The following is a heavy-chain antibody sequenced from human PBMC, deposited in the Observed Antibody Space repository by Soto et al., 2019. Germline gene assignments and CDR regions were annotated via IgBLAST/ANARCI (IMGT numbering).Heavy chain of an antibody. CDR1: GASISGFY. V-gene: IGHV4-4*07. D-gene: IGHD3-22*01. CDR2: IYATGTT. J-gene: IGHJ5*02. Sequence: PSETLSLTCTVSGASISGFYWSWIRKSAGKGLEWIGRIYATGTTDYNPSLKSRVMMSVDTSKKQFSLKLGSVTAADTAVYYCARVGPWVPYYYDSSPYTFENWFDPWGQGTLVTVSS. CDR3: ARVGPWVPYYYDSSPYTFENWFDP.